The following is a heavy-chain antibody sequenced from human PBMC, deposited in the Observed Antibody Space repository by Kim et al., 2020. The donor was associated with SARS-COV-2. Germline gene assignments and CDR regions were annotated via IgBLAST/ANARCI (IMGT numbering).Heavy chain of an antibody. D-gene: IGHD5-12*01. J-gene: IGHJ1*01. CDR1: GFTLSGYC. CDR3: ARALPGTVTGYHFDL. Sequence: GGSLRLSCLASGFTLSGYCMPWVRQAPGKGLMWVARISNNGSDTYYADSVKGRFTISRDNSKNTLYLQMDSLTADDTAVYYCARALPGTVTGYHFDLWGPGVLVTVSA. CDR2: ISNNGSDT. V-gene: IGHV3-74*01.